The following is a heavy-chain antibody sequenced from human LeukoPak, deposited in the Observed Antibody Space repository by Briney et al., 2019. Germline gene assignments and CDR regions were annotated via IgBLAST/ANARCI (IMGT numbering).Heavy chain of an antibody. J-gene: IGHJ4*02. CDR3: AKAVNWNYYFDY. Sequence: GGSLRLSCAASGFTFSTSGMHWVRQAPGKGLEWVAFIRYDGSNKYYADSVKGRFTISRDNSKNTLYLQMNSLRAEDTAVYYCAKAVNWNYYFDYWGQGTLVTVSS. CDR1: GFTFSTSG. CDR2: IRYDGSNK. D-gene: IGHD1-7*01. V-gene: IGHV3-30*02.